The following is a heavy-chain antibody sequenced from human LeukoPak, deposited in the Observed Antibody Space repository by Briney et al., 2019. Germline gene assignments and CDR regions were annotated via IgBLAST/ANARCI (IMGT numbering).Heavy chain of an antibody. CDR3: ARYCGGDCYGMDV. CDR1: GFTFSSYS. V-gene: IGHV3-21*01. Sequence: GGSLRLSCAASGFTFSSYSMNWIRQAPGKGLEWVSSISSSTSYIYYADSVKGRFTISKDNAKNSLYLQMNSLRAEDTAVYYCARYCGGDCYGMDVWGQGTTVTVSS. CDR2: ISSSTSYI. D-gene: IGHD2-21*02. J-gene: IGHJ6*02.